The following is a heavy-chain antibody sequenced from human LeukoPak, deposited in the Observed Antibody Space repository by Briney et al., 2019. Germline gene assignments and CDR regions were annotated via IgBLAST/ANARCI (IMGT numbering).Heavy chain of an antibody. CDR1: GFTFSSYS. J-gene: IGHJ4*02. CDR3: AKESSTYGGSYSGY. CDR2: ISTSSSYI. D-gene: IGHD1-26*01. Sequence: GGSLRLSCAASGFTFSSYSMNWVRQAPGKGLEWVSSISTSSSYIYYADSVKGRFTISRDNTKNSLYLQMNSLRAEDTAVYYCAKESSTYGGSYSGYWGQGSLVTVSA. V-gene: IGHV3-21*04.